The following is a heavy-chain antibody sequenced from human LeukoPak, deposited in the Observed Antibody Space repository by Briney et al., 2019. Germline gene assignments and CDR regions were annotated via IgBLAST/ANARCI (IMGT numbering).Heavy chain of an antibody. Sequence: GASVKVSCKASGYTFTGYYMHWVRQAPGQGLEWMGWINPNSGGTNYAQKFQGRVTMTRDTSISTAYMELSRLRSDDTAVYYCARGPVAIFGVVTLYFDLWGRGTLVTVSS. CDR3: ARGPVAIFGVVTLYFDL. V-gene: IGHV1-2*02. D-gene: IGHD3-3*01. CDR2: INPNSGGT. J-gene: IGHJ2*01. CDR1: GYTFTGYY.